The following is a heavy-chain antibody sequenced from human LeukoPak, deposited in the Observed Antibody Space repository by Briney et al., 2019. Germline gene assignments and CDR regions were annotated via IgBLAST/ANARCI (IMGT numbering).Heavy chain of an antibody. D-gene: IGHD1-1*01. V-gene: IGHV1-8*01. CDR2: MNPNSGNT. CDR1: AYTLSSYN. CDR3: ARGYGTGTKAYYFDY. J-gene: IGHJ4*02. Sequence: AAAYTLSSYNMKGVRQATKKGLEWMGWMNPNSGNTGYAQKFQGRVTMTRNTSISTAYMELSSLRSEDTAVYYCARGYGTGTKAYYFDYWGQGTLVTVSS.